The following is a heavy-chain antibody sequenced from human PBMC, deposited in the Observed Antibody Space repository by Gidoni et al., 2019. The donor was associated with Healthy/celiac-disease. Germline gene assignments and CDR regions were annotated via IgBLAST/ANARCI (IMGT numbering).Heavy chain of an antibody. CDR1: GGSFSGYY. J-gene: IGHJ4*02. Sequence: QVQLQQWGAGLLKPSETLSLTCAVYGGSFSGYYWSWIRQPPGKGLEWIGEINHSGSTNYNPSLKSRVTISVDTSKNQFSLKLSSVTAADTAVYYCARGVAGGYWGQGTLVTVSS. CDR2: INHSGST. D-gene: IGHD6-13*01. V-gene: IGHV4-34*01. CDR3: ARGVAGGY.